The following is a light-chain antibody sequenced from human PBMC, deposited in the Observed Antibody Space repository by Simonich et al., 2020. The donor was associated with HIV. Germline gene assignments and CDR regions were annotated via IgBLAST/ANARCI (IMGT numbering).Light chain of an antibody. V-gene: IGLV3-21*01. Sequence: SYVLTQPPSVSVAPGKTARITCGGNNIGSKSGHWYQQKPGQAPVLVVDGDSDRPSGIPERFSGSNSGNTATLTISRVEAGDEADYYCQVWDSSTGVFGGGTKLTVL. CDR2: GDS. CDR3: QVWDSSTGV. J-gene: IGLJ3*02. CDR1: NIGSKS.